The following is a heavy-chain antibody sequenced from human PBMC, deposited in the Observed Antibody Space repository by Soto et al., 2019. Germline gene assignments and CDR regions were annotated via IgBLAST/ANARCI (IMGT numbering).Heavy chain of an antibody. CDR1: GGSISSYY. J-gene: IGHJ4*02. V-gene: IGHV4-59*01. CDR3: ARAYGGYVDY. Sequence: SETLSLTCTVSGGSISSYYWSWIRQPPGKGLEWIGYIYYSGSTNYNPSLKSRVTISVDTSKNQFSLKLSSVTAADTAVYYCARAYGGYVDYWGQGALVTVSS. D-gene: IGHD2-15*01. CDR2: IYYSGST.